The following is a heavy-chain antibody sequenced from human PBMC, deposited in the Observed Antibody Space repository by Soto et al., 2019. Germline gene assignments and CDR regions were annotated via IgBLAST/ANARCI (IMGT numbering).Heavy chain of an antibody. CDR2: IWYDESNK. J-gene: IGHJ3*02. CDR1: AFTFSTYT. V-gene: IGHV3-33*01. D-gene: IGHD1-26*01. Sequence: QVQLVESGGDVVQPGRSLRLSCAASAFTFSTYTMHWVRQAPGKGLEWVAVIWYDESNKYYADSVKGRFAISRDNSKNTLYMHMNSLRAEDTAVYYCARSYFENDALDIGGQGTLVTVSS. CDR3: ARSYFENDALDI.